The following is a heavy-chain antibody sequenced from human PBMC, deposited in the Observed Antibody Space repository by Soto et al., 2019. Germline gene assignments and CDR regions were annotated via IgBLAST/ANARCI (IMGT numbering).Heavy chain of an antibody. D-gene: IGHD3-16*01. CDR1: GFTFSNYY. Sequence: EVQLVESGGGLVQPGGSLRLSYAASGFTFSNYYMDWVRQAPGKGLEWVGRSKNKADSYITEYAASVKGRFSISRDASKNSLYLQMNSLKTEDTAVYYCTVWGLWNDFGAAWGQGILVTVSS. J-gene: IGHJ4*02. CDR3: TVWGLWNDFGAA. CDR2: SKNKADSYIT. V-gene: IGHV3-72*01.